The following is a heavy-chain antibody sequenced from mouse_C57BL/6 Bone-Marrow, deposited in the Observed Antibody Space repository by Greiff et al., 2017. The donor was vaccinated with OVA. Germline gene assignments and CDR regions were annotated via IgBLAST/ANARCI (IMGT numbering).Heavy chain of an antibody. D-gene: IGHD2-4*01. CDR3: TRDDYFNWYFDV. CDR2: IDPETGGT. J-gene: IGHJ1*03. V-gene: IGHV1-15*01. Sequence: QVQLKQSGAELVRPGASVTLSCKASGYTFTDYEMHWVKQTPVHGLEWIGAIDPETGGTAYNQKFKGKAILTADKSSSTAYMELRSLTSEDSAVYYCTRDDYFNWYFDVWGTGTTVTVSS. CDR1: GYTFTDYE.